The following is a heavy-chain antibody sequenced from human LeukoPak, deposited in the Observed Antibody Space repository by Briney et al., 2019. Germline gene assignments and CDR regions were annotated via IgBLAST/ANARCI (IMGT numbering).Heavy chain of an antibody. CDR3: ARHPSAVAGKTFDY. CDR2: TYYKSKWYY. V-gene: IGHV6-1*01. Sequence: SQTLSLTCDISGDSVSSNSATWNWIRQSPSRGLEWLGRTYYKSKWYYGYAVSVKSRITINPDTSKNQFSLQLNSVTPEDTAVYYCARHPSAVAGKTFDYWGQGTLVTVSS. J-gene: IGHJ4*02. D-gene: IGHD6-19*01. CDR1: GDSVSSNSAT.